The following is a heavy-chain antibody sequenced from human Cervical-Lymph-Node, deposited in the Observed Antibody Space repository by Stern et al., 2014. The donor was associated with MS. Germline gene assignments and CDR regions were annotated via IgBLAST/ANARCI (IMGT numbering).Heavy chain of an antibody. Sequence: QVQLVQSGDEVKKPGSSVKVSCEASGGTFSSYAVSWVRQAPGQGLVWMGRIIPILGTATYAQNFQGRVTITADKAMNTAYLDLGSLRSEDTALYFCAREGTLSRAAEDVFDIWGQGTMVTVSS. CDR1: GGTFSSYA. CDR3: AREGTLSRAAEDVFDI. D-gene: IGHD6-25*01. V-gene: IGHV1-69*09. J-gene: IGHJ3*02. CDR2: IIPILGTA.